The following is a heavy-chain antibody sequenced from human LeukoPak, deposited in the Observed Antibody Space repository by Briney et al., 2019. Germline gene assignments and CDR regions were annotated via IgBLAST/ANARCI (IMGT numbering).Heavy chain of an antibody. V-gene: IGHV4-39*01. CDR2: IYYNGNT. CDR3: ARHRLWKTDAFDI. CDR1: GGSIISSSSY. D-gene: IGHD3-3*01. Sequence: SETLSLTCTVSGGSIISSSSYWGWIRQPPKKGLEWIGAIYYNGNTYYNRSLKSRVTISVDTSKNQFSLKLSSVTAADTAVYYCARHRLWKTDAFDIWGQGTMVTVSS. J-gene: IGHJ3*02.